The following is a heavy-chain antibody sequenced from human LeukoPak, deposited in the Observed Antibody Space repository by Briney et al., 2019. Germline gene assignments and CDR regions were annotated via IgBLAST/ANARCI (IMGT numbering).Heavy chain of an antibody. CDR1: GYTFTSYG. D-gene: IGHD6-13*01. CDR2: ISAYNGNT. J-gene: IGHJ4*02. CDR3: ARTRGYSSSWPIDY. V-gene: IGHV1-18*01. Sequence: ASVNASCKASGYTFTSYGISWVRQAPGQGLEWMGWISAYNGNTNYAQKLQGRVTMTTDTSTSTAYMELRSLRSDDTAVYYCARTRGYSSSWPIDYWGQGTLLTVST.